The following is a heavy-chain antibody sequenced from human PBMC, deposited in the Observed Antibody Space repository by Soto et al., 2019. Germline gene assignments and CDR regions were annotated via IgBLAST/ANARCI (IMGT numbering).Heavy chain of an antibody. CDR3: ARHIGVPGTRGFDY. V-gene: IGHV4-4*02. Sequence: QVQLQESGPGLVKPSETLSLTCAVSSASISDNNWWSWVRHSPQKGLEWIGEIHHGGTTNYNPSLKSRVTISMDRSQNQIFMQLNSVTAADSAIYYCARHIGVPGTRGFDYWGQGTLVTVSS. CDR1: SASISDNNW. CDR2: IHHGGTT. J-gene: IGHJ4*02. D-gene: IGHD6-19*01.